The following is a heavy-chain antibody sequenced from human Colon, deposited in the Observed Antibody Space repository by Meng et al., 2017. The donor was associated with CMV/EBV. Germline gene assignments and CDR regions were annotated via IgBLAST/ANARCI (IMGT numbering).Heavy chain of an antibody. J-gene: IGHJ4*02. CDR2: ISYDGSNK. CDR3: ASTRVATPGTG. CDR1: GFTFSSYA. D-gene: IGHD6-13*01. V-gene: IGHV3-30*04. Sequence: GGSLRLSCAASGFTFSSYAMHWVRQAPGKGLEWVAVISYDGSNKYYADSVKGRFTISRDNSKNTLYLQMSSLRVEDTAVYYCASTRVATPGTGWGQGTLVTVSS.